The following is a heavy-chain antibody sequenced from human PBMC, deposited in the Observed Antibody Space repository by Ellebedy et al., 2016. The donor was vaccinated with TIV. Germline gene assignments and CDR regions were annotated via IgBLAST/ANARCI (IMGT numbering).Heavy chain of an antibody. Sequence: SETLSLTCTVSGGSISSYYWNWIRQPPGKRLEWIGYISYSGTTISNPSLRRRVTMSVDTSKNQFSLRLTSVTAADTAVYYCARYFDTSGYYSWYFDLWGRGTLVTVSS. CDR1: GGSISSYY. CDR2: ISYSGTT. J-gene: IGHJ2*01. D-gene: IGHD3-22*01. V-gene: IGHV4-59*01. CDR3: ARYFDTSGYYSWYFDL.